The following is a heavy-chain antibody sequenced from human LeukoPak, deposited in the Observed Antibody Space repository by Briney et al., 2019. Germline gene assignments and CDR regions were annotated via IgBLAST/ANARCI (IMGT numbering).Heavy chain of an antibody. CDR3: TTDHCSDTSTDCSLTFYFDY. Sequence: LGIPCGAHADTYIHACLTQVRWGPCKVRPSVRRNSTRMDGGITDYAAPVRGRFTISRDDSKNTLFLQMNRLKTEDTAVYYCTTDHCSDTSTDCSLTFYFDYWGQGILVTVSS. V-gene: IGHV3-15*01. CDR2: NSTRMDGGIT. J-gene: IGHJ4*02. CDR1: ADTYIHAC. D-gene: IGHD2-2*01.